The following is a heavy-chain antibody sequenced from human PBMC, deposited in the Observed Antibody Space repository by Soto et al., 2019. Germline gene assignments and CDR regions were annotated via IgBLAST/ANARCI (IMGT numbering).Heavy chain of an antibody. V-gene: IGHV3-23*01. CDR3: EKDRFNYDPAGFDH. J-gene: IGHJ4*02. CDR1: GFSFSSYA. CDR2: VSASGSIT. Sequence: TGGSLRLSCAVSGFSFSSYAMSWVRQTPGKGLEWVSTVSASGSITHSADSVKGRFTISRDNSQNTLYLQMNGLRAEDTAVYYCEKDRFNYDPAGFDHCGQGTMVTVSS. D-gene: IGHD3-22*01.